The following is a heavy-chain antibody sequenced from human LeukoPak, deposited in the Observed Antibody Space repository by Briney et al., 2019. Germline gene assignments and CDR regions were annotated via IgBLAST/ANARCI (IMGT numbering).Heavy chain of an antibody. CDR2: INPNSGGT. V-gene: IGHV1-2*02. Sequence: ASVKVYCKASGYTFTGYYMHWVRQAPGQGLEWMGWINPNSGGTNYAQKFQGRVTMTRDTSISTAYMELSRLRSDDTAVYYCARDQGEYFGPYYYGMDVWGQGTTVTVSS. J-gene: IGHJ6*02. CDR3: ARDQGEYFGPYYYGMDV. CDR1: GYTFTGYY. D-gene: IGHD3-9*01.